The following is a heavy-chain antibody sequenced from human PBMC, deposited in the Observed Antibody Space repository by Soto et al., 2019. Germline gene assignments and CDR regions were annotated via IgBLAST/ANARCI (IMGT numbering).Heavy chain of an antibody. V-gene: IGHV1-46*01. D-gene: IGHD2-2*01. CDR2: INPGSGST. CDR3: ANCRLPAIPAAADY. J-gene: IGHJ4*02. CDR1: GYTFTSFQ. Sequence: ASVKVSCKTSGYTFTSFQMHWVRQAPGQGLEWMGIINPGSGSTNYAQKFQGRVTMTSDTSSRTIYMELSSLRSEDTAVYYCANCRLPAIPAAADYWGQGTLVTV.